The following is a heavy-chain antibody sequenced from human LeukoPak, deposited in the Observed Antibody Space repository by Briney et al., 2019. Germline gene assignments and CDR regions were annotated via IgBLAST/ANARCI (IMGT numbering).Heavy chain of an antibody. Sequence: GGSLRLSCAASGFTFTLYVMSWVRQAPGKGLEWVSSITGSGGSTYYADSVKGRFTISRDNSKNTLYLQLSRLRAEDTAVYYCAREMATIRGQGTLVTVSS. CDR1: GFTFTLYV. D-gene: IGHD5-24*01. CDR2: ITGSGGST. CDR3: AREMATI. J-gene: IGHJ4*02. V-gene: IGHV3-23*01.